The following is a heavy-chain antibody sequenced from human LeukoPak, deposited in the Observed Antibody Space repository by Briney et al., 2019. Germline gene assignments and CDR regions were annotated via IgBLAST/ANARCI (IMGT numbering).Heavy chain of an antibody. V-gene: IGHV3-7*01. CDR1: GFTFSDYY. Sequence: GGSLRLSCAASGFTFSDYYMSWSRQAPGKGLEAWANTKPDGSAEYYADSVRGRFTTSRDNANNLLYLQMNRLRAEDTAVYYCARDGSLNTNFDYWGQGTLVTVSS. J-gene: IGHJ4*02. CDR3: ARDGSLNTNFDY. D-gene: IGHD1-26*01. CDR2: TKPDGSAE.